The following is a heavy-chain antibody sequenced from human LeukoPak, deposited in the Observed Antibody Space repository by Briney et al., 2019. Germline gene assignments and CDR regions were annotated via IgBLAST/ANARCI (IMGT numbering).Heavy chain of an antibody. CDR1: GGSFSGYY. V-gene: IGHV4-34*01. CDR2: INHSGST. CDR3: ARGVIQGSNDSSGYYFDY. D-gene: IGHD3-22*01. Sequence: PSETLSLTCAVYGGSFSGYYWSWIRQPPGKGLEWIGEINHSGSTNYNPSPKSRVTISVDTSKNQFSLKLSSVTAADTAVYYCARGVIQGSNDSSGYYFDYWGQGTLVTVSS. J-gene: IGHJ4*02.